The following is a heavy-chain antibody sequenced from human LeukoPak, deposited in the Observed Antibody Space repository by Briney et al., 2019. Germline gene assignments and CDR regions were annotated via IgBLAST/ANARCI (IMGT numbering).Heavy chain of an antibody. CDR3: ARETPEYD. V-gene: IGHV3-74*01. CDR2: IDDDGRST. CDR1: GFTFSSYW. Sequence: GGSLRLSCAASGFTFSSYWMHWVRQAPGKGLIWVSRIDDDGRSTNYADSVKGRFTISRDNAKNSLYLQMNSLRDEDTAVYYCARETPEYDWGQGTLVTVSS. D-gene: IGHD1-14*01. J-gene: IGHJ4*02.